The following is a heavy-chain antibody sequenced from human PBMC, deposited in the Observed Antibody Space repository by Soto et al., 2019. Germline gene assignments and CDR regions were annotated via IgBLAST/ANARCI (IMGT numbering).Heavy chain of an antibody. CDR3: AKDWGSSGWYSYFDY. V-gene: IGHV3-23*01. J-gene: IGHJ4*02. CDR1: GFTFSSYA. Sequence: GSLRLSFSSSGFTFSSYAMSWVRQAPVKGLEWVSAISGSGGSTYYADSVKGRFTISRDNSKNTLYLQMNSLRAEDTAVYYCAKDWGSSGWYSYFDYWGQGTLVTVSS. CDR2: ISGSGGST. D-gene: IGHD6-19*01.